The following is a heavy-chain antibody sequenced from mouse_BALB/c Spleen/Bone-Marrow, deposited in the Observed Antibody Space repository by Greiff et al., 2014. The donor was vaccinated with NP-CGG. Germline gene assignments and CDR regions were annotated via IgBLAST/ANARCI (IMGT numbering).Heavy chain of an antibody. CDR1: GYSFAGYT. Sequence: EVQLQQSGPELVKPGASMKISCKASGYSFAGYTMNWVKQSQGKNLEWIGLINPYNGGSSYNQKFKGKVTLTVDKSSSTACMELLSLTSEDSAVYYCAREGYGSSYGFAYWGQGTLVTVSA. J-gene: IGHJ3*01. V-gene: IGHV1-18*01. CDR2: INPYNGGS. CDR3: AREGYGSSYGFAY. D-gene: IGHD1-1*01.